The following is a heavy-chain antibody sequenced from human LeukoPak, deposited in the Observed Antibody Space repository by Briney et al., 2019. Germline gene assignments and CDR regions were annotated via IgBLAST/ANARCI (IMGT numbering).Heavy chain of an antibody. J-gene: IGHJ5*02. D-gene: IGHD3-10*01. CDR3: AKGGGSGSYYNAGWFDP. V-gene: IGHV3-23*01. Sequence: PGGSLRLSCAASGFTFSSYAMSWVHQAPGKGLEWVSAISGSGGSTYYADSVKGRFTISRDNSKNTLYLQMNSLRAEDTAVYYCAKGGGSGSYYNAGWFDPWGQGTLVTVSS. CDR1: GFTFSSYA. CDR2: ISGSGGST.